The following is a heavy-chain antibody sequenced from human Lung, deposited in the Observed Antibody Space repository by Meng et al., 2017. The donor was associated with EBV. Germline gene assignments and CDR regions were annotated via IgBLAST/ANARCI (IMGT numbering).Heavy chain of an antibody. CDR1: GDSITTYY. CDR3: ARDRRFFDGSVYGMDV. Sequence: GPLQESGPGLVKPSETLSLTCTLSGDSITTYYWSWLRQPPGKGLEWIGYIYYSGSTNYNPSLKSRVTMSVDTSKNQFSLRLNSVTAADTAVYYCARDRRFFDGSVYGMDVWGQGTMVTVSS. V-gene: IGHV4-59*01. CDR2: IYYSGST. D-gene: IGHD3-22*01. J-gene: IGHJ6*02.